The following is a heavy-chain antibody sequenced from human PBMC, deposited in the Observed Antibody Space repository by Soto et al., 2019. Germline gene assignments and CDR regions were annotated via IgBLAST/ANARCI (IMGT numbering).Heavy chain of an antibody. D-gene: IGHD3-10*01. CDR1: GFSLRDYG. CDR3: AKGEVRGIIPSYFDY. V-gene: IGHV3-30*17. Sequence: PGGSLRLSCAASGFSLRDYGMHWVRQAPGKGLEYVAAVSDDGSEQYYADSVRGRFTISRDNSKNTVYLQMDSLRAEDTAVYYCAKGEVRGIIPSYFDYWGLGTLVTVSS. J-gene: IGHJ4*02. CDR2: VSDDGSEQ.